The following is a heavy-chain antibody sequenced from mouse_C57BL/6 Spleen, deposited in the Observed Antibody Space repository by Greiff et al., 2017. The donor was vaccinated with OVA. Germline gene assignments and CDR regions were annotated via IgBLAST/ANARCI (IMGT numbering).Heavy chain of an antibody. Sequence: EVMLVESGGGLVKPGGSLKLSCAASGFTFSSYAMSWVRPTPEKRLEWVATISDGGSYTYYPDNVKGRFTISRDNAKNNLYLQMSHLKSEDTAMYYCARRGFITTVVAPFDYWGQGTTLTVSS. CDR3: ARRGFITTVVAPFDY. V-gene: IGHV5-4*03. CDR1: GFTFSSYA. J-gene: IGHJ2*01. D-gene: IGHD1-1*01. CDR2: ISDGGSYT.